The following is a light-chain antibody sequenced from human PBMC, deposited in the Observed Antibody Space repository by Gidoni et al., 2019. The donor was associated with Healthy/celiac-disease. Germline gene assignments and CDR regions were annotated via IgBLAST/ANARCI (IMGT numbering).Light chain of an antibody. Sequence: DIQMTQSPSSLSASVGDRVTITCRASQGISNYLNWYQQKPGRAPKLLIYDASNLETGVPSRFSGSGSGTDFTFTISSLQPEDIATYYCQQNDSLPWAFGQGTKVEIK. CDR3: QQNDSLPWA. J-gene: IGKJ1*01. CDR2: DAS. V-gene: IGKV1-33*01. CDR1: QGISNY.